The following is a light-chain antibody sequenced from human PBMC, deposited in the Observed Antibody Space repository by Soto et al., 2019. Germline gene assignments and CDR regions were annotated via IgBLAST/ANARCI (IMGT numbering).Light chain of an antibody. CDR3: QHYNSYSEA. CDR2: KAS. Sequence: DIQMTQSPSTLSGSVGDRVIITCRASQTISSWLAWYQQKPGKAPKLLIYKASTLKSGVPSRFSGSGSGTEFTLTISSLQPDDFATYYCQHYNSYSEAFGRGTKVDIK. J-gene: IGKJ1*01. V-gene: IGKV1-5*03. CDR1: QTISSW.